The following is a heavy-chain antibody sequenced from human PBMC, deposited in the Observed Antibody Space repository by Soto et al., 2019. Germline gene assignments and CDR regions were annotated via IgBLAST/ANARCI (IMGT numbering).Heavy chain of an antibody. CDR3: ARAVGIAVTGLDL. D-gene: IGHD6-19*01. CDR1: GYNFITSN. V-gene: IGHV1-8*02. Sequence: QVLLVQSGAEVKRPGASVKVSCRASGYNFITSNINWVRQAAGQGPEWMGWMNPANGNTGFAREFQGRVTMTRDISTDTAYMELGGLTSGDTAMYYCARAVGIAVTGLDLWGPGTFVTVSS. CDR2: MNPANGNT. J-gene: IGHJ5*02.